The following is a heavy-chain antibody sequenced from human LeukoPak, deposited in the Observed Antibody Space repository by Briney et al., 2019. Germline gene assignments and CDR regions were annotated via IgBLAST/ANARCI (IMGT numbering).Heavy chain of an antibody. CDR2: ISSSGSSI. Sequence: GGSLRLSCAASGFTFSSYEMNWVRQAPGKGLEWVSYISSSGSSIYYADSVKGRSTISRDNAKNSLYLQMNSLRAEDTAVYYCAREEVYYGDRDFDYWGQGTLVTVSS. D-gene: IGHD2-21*01. CDR3: AREEVYYGDRDFDY. CDR1: GFTFSSYE. J-gene: IGHJ4*02. V-gene: IGHV3-48*03.